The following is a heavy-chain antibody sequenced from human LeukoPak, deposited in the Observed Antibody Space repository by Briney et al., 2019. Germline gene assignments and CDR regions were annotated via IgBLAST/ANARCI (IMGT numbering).Heavy chain of an antibody. V-gene: IGHV3-23*01. CDR3: AKGSAYALYYLDY. Sequence: RGSLRLSCAASGFTFSSYATSWVRQAPGKGLEWVSDISGGGGGTYYADSVKGRFTISRDNSKNPLYLQVNSLRADHTAVYYCAKGSAYALYYLDYWGQGTLVTVSS. CDR2: ISGGGGGT. D-gene: IGHD5-12*01. J-gene: IGHJ4*02. CDR1: GFTFSSYA.